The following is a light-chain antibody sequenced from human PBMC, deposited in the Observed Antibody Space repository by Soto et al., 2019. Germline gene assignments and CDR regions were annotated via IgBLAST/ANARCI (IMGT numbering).Light chain of an antibody. V-gene: IGLV7-46*01. CDR3: LLSYSGARLYV. Sequence: QAVVTQDPSLTVSPGGTVTLTCGSSTGAVTSGHYPYWFQQKPGQAPRTLIYDTSNKHSWTPARFSGSLLGGKAALPLSGAQPADEAAYYCLLSYSGARLYVFGTGTKVTVL. J-gene: IGLJ1*01. CDR2: DTS. CDR1: TGAVTSGHY.